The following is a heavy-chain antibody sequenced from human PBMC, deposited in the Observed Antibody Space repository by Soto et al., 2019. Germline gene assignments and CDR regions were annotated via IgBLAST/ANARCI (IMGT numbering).Heavy chain of an antibody. Sequence: LRLSCAASGFTFSSYSMNWVRQAPGKGLEWVSYISSSSSTIYYAGSVKGRFTISRDNAKNSLYLQMNSLRDEDTAVYYCARDLPIVGATYYGMDVWGQGTTVTVSS. D-gene: IGHD1-26*01. CDR2: ISSSSSTI. CDR1: GFTFSSYS. J-gene: IGHJ6*02. CDR3: ARDLPIVGATYYGMDV. V-gene: IGHV3-48*02.